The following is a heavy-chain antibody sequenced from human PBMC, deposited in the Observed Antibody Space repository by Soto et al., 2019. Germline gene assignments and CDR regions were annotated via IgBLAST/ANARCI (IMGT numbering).Heavy chain of an antibody. V-gene: IGHV4-30-4*01. CDR1: GGSISSGDYY. CDR2: IYYSGST. D-gene: IGHD3-10*01. CDR3: ARWGRLWFGELAHYYYGMDV. Sequence: SETLSLTCTVSGGSISSGDYYCSWIRQPPGKGLEWIGYIYYSGSTYYNPSLKSRVTISVDTSKNQFSLKLSSVTAADTAVYYCARWGRLWFGELAHYYYGMDVWGQGTTVTVS. J-gene: IGHJ6*02.